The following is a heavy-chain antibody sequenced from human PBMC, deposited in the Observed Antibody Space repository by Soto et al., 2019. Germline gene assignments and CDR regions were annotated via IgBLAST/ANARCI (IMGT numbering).Heavy chain of an antibody. Sequence: EVQLVESGGGLVQPGGSRRLSCAASGFTFNTSWMSWVRRAPGQGLEWVAHMNQHGSEKYYVDSVKGRFTISGDDAKNSLYLQMNSLGAEDTAVYYCVSWAGSSYWGQGTLGTVSS. CDR3: VSWAGSSY. CDR2: MNQHGSEK. CDR1: GFTFNTSW. D-gene: IGHD3-10*01. V-gene: IGHV3-7*05. J-gene: IGHJ4*02.